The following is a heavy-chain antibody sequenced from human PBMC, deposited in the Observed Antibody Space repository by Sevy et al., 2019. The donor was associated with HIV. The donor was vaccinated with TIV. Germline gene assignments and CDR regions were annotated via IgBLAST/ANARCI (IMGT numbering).Heavy chain of an antibody. Sequence: GESLKISCKGYGYSFTNKWIGWVRQVPEKGLEYKGIIYPGDSDTRHNPSFQGQVTISADKSIDADYLQSSSLKTSDTAIYFDERVLGLTGLGEYYAMDVWGQGTTVTVSS. D-gene: IGHD2-8*01. CDR3: ERVLGLTGLGEYYAMDV. V-gene: IGHV5-51*01. CDR1: GYSFTNKW. J-gene: IGHJ6*02. CDR2: IYPGDSDT.